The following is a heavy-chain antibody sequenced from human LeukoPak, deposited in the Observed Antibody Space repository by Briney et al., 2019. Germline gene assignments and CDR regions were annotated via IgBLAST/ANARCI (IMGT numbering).Heavy chain of an antibody. CDR2: LFYSGST. CDR3: ARLRGVALAGTRDMYYFDY. Sequence: SETLSLTCTVSGGSISTSNYYWSWIRQTPGKGLEWIGNLFYSGSTFYNLTLKSRVTISVDTSKNQFYLKLNSVTAADTAVYYCARLRGVALAGTRDMYYFDYWGQGILVTVSS. D-gene: IGHD6-19*01. V-gene: IGHV4-39*01. J-gene: IGHJ4*02. CDR1: GGSISTSNYY.